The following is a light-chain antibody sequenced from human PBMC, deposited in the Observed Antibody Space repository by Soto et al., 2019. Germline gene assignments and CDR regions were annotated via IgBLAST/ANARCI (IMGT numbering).Light chain of an antibody. Sequence: SYELTQPPSVSVAPGQTASITCGGNNIGSKSEHWYQQKPGQAPVLVVYDDSDRPSGIPERFSGSNSGNTATLTISRVEAGDEDDYYCQVWDSSSAIRGWVFGGGTKLTVL. J-gene: IGLJ3*02. V-gene: IGLV3-21*02. CDR2: DDS. CDR1: NIGSKS. CDR3: QVWDSSSAIRGWV.